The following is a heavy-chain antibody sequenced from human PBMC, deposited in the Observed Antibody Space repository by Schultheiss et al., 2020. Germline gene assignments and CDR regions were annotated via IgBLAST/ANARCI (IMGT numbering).Heavy chain of an antibody. CDR1: GFTFSSYA. CDR3: AKSPEYYYYYGMDV. J-gene: IGHJ6*02. Sequence: GGSLRLSCAASGFTFSSYAMSWVRQAPGKGLEWVSAISGSGGSTYYADSVKGRFTISRDNSQNTLYLQMNSLRAEDTAVYYCAKSPEYYYYYGMDVWGQGTTVTVSS. CDR2: ISGSGGST. V-gene: IGHV3-23*01.